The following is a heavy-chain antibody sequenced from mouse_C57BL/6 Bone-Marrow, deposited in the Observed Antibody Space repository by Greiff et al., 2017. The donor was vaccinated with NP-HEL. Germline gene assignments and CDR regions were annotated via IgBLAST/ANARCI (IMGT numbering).Heavy chain of an antibody. V-gene: IGHV3-6*01. Sequence: EVKLQESGPGLVKPSQSLSLTCSVTGYSITSGYYWNWIRQFPGNKLEWMGYISYDGSNNYNPSLKNRISITRDTSKNQFFLKLNSVTTEDTATYYCAREDYYYGSSYVMSAMDYWGQGTSVTVSS. D-gene: IGHD1-1*01. CDR2: ISYDGSN. CDR1: GYSITSGYY. J-gene: IGHJ4*01. CDR3: AREDYYYGSSYVMSAMDY.